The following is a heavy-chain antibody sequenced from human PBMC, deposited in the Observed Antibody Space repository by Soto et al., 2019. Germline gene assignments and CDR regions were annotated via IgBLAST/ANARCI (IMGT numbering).Heavy chain of an antibody. Sequence: QVQLQESGPGLVKPSETLSLTCTVSGGSISSYYWSWIRQPPGKGLEWIGYIYYSATTNYNPSLKSRFTISVDTSKIQLSLTLSSVAAADTAVYYCARRYGYSFAYWGQGTLVTVSS. CDR3: ARRYGYSFAY. D-gene: IGHD5-18*01. V-gene: IGHV4-59*08. CDR2: IYYSATT. J-gene: IGHJ4*02. CDR1: GGSISSYY.